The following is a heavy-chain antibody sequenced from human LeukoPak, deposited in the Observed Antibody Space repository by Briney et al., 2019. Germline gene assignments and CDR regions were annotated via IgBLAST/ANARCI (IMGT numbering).Heavy chain of an antibody. CDR1: GYTLDDYG. Sequence: GGSLRLSCAASGYTLDDYGKSWVRQAPGKGLEWVSGINWNGGSTGYADSVKGRFTISRDNAKNSLYLQMNSLRAEDTALYYCARGGGDVDTAIPPYFDYWGQGTLVTVSS. D-gene: IGHD5-18*01. J-gene: IGHJ4*02. CDR3: ARGGGDVDTAIPPYFDY. CDR2: INWNGGST. V-gene: IGHV3-20*04.